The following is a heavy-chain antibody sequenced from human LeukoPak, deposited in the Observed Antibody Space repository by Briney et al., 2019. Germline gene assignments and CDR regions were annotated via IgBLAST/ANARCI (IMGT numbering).Heavy chain of an antibody. CDR2: INHSGST. D-gene: IGHD1-7*01. J-gene: IGHJ5*02. V-gene: IGHV4-34*01. CDR1: GGSFSGYY. Sequence: SETLSLTCAVYGGSFSGYYWSWIRQPPGKGLEWIGEINHSGSTNYNPSLKSRVTISVDTSKNQFSLKLSSVTAADTAVYYCARVRLYNWNYLRPKAPNWFDPWGQGTLVTVSS. CDR3: ARVRLYNWNYLRPKAPNWFDP.